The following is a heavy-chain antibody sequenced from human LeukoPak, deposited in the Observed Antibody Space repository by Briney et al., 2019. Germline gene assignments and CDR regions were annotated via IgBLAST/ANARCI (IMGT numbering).Heavy chain of an antibody. V-gene: IGHV5-51*01. CDR2: IYPGDSDT. Sequence: GESPKISCKGSGYSFTSYWIGWVRQMPGKGLEWMGIIYPGDSDTRYSPSFQGQVTISADKSISTAYLQWSSLKASDTAMYYCARLDSGSYDYYGMDVWGQGTTVTVSS. CDR3: ARLDSGSYDYYGMDV. J-gene: IGHJ6*02. CDR1: GYSFTSYW. D-gene: IGHD1-26*01.